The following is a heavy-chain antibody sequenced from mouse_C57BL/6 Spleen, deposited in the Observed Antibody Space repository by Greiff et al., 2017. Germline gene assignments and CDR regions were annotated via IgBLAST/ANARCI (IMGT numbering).Heavy chain of an antibody. V-gene: IGHV7-3*01. CDR1: GFTFTDYY. CDR2: IRNKANGYTT. J-gene: IGHJ2*01. CDR3: ARYHYSKSCFDY. Sequence: EVQLVESGGGLVQPGGSLSLSCAASGFTFTDYYMSWVRQPPGKALEWLGFIRNKANGYTTEYSASVKGRFTISRDNSQSILYLQMNALRAEDSATYYCARYHYSKSCFDYCGQGTTLTVSS. D-gene: IGHD2-5*01.